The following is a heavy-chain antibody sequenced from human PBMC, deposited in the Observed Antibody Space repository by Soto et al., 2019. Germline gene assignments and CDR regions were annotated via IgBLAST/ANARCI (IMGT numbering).Heavy chain of an antibody. CDR3: ARPNEGATGAFDI. J-gene: IGHJ3*02. CDR1: GGSISSSSYC. V-gene: IGHV4-39*01. D-gene: IGHD1-26*01. CDR2: IYYSGST. Sequence: SETLSLTCTVSGGSISSSSYCWGWIRQPPGKGLEWIGSIYYSGSTYYNPSLKSRVTISVDTSKNQFSLKLSSVTAADTAVYYCARPNEGATGAFDIWGQGTMVTVSS.